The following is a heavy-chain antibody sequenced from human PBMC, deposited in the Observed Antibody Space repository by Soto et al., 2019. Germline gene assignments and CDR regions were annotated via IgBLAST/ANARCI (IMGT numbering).Heavy chain of an antibody. D-gene: IGHD6-13*01. Sequence: GGSLRLSCAASGFTFSSYAMHWVRQAPGKGLEWVAVISYDGSNKYYADSVKGRFTISRDNSKNTLYLQMNSLRAEDTAVYYCARDYIAAAQKQHGYYYYYGMDVWGQGTTVTVSS. CDR2: ISYDGSNK. CDR3: ARDYIAAAQKQHGYYYYYGMDV. J-gene: IGHJ6*02. CDR1: GFTFSSYA. V-gene: IGHV3-30-3*01.